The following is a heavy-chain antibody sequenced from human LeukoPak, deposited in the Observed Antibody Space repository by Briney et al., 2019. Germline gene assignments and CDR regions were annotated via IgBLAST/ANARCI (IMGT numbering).Heavy chain of an antibody. CDR2: ISGSGDTT. V-gene: IGHV3-23*01. CDR1: GFTFSSYS. Sequence: HPGGSLRLSCTASGFTFSSYSMSWVRQGPGTGLEWVSAISGSGDTTFYADSVKGRFTISRDNSKKTLYLQVNSLRAEDTAVYFCAKELTTERTPGVDSWGQGTLVTVSS. D-gene: IGHD4-17*01. CDR3: AKELTTERTPGVDS. J-gene: IGHJ4*02.